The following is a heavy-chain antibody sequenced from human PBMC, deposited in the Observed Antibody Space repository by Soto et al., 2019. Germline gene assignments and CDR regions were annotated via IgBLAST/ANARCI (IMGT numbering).Heavy chain of an antibody. CDR3: ATGDYSNSWSNGHYGY. J-gene: IGHJ4*02. CDR1: VGSFSSFC. D-gene: IGHD6-13*01. CDR2: ICYSDIT. V-gene: IGHV4-59*01. Sequence: SLTCIVSVGSFSSFCWSWIRQPPGKGLEWIGYICYSDITNYNPSLKSRVTISVDTTKNQFSLKLSSVTAADTAVYYCATGDYSNSWSNGHYGYWGQGALGTIFS.